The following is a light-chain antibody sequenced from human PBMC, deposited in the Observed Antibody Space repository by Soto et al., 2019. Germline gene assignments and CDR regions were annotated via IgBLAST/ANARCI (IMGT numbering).Light chain of an antibody. Sequence: DIQLTQSPSSVSASVGDRVTITCRASQGINNWLAWYQQKPGKAPKLLIYTTSSWQSGVPSRVRGSGSGTDFTLTVSSLQPEDSATYCCQQANSFPLTFGGGTKVEIK. CDR2: TTS. CDR1: QGINNW. CDR3: QQANSFPLT. J-gene: IGKJ4*01. V-gene: IGKV1D-12*01.